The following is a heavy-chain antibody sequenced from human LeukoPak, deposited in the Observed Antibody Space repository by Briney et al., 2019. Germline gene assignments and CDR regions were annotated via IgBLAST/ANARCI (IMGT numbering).Heavy chain of an antibody. CDR3: AAGRWYFDY. D-gene: IGHD6-13*01. J-gene: IGHJ4*02. CDR1: GFTVNEKY. CDR2: LYGGGTT. Sequence: PGGSLRLSCAASGFTVNEKYMNWVRQAPGKGLEWVSVLYGGGTTHYADSVKGRFSISRDTSKNTVYLQMNSLRAEDTAVYYCAAGRWYFDYWGQGTLVTVSS. V-gene: IGHV3-66*01.